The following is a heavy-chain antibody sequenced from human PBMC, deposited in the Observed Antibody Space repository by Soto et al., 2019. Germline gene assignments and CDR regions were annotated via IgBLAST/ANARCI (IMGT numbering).Heavy chain of an antibody. CDR3: ATKLWWRAGDAFDI. Sequence: SETLSLTCAVYGGSFSGYYWSWIRQPPGKGLEWIGEINHSGSTNYNPSLKSRVTMSVDTSKNQFSLKLSSVTAADTAVYYCATKLWWRAGDAFDIWGQGTMVTVSS. D-gene: IGHD2-21*01. V-gene: IGHV4-34*01. CDR1: GGSFSGYY. CDR2: INHSGST. J-gene: IGHJ3*02.